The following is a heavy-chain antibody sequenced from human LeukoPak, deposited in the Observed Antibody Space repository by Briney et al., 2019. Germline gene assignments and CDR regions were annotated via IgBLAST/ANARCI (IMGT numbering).Heavy chain of an antibody. J-gene: IGHJ4*02. Sequence: GGSLRLSCAASGFTFSSYSMNWVRQAPGKGLEWVSSISSSSSYIYYADSVKGRFTISRDNAKNSLSLQMNSLRAEDTAVYYCATPGYSNNWYPFDYWGQGTLVTVSS. D-gene: IGHD6-13*01. V-gene: IGHV3-21*01. CDR3: ATPGYSNNWYPFDY. CDR1: GFTFSSYS. CDR2: ISSSSSYI.